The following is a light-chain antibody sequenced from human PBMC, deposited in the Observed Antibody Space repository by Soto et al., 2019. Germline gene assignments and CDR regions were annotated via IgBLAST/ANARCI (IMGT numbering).Light chain of an antibody. V-gene: IGKV3-20*01. J-gene: IGKJ2*04. CDR2: DAS. CDR1: ESLINNY. CDR3: QQYDYSPCS. Sequence: EIVLTQSPGIVSLSPGDRATLSCLASESLINNYLARYQQKPGQAPRLLIFDASTRATGIPDRFRGSGSGTDFTLTISRLEPEDFAVYHCQQYDYSPCSFGQGTKLQI.